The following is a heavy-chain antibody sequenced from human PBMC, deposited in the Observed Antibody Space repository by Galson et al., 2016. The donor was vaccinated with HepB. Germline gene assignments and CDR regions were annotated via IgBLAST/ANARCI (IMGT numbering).Heavy chain of an antibody. V-gene: IGHV1-24*01. CDR3: ATGASEALGDFDN. J-gene: IGHJ4*02. CDR2: FDPEDGEI. D-gene: IGHD3-16*01. CDR1: GYRLDELS. Sequence: SVKVSCKVSGYRLDELSIHWVRQSPEKGLEWMGGFDPEDGEIIYPQKFQGRVTVTEDTSTDTAYMELSSLTSQDTAVYYCATGASEALGDFDNWGQGTLVTVTS.